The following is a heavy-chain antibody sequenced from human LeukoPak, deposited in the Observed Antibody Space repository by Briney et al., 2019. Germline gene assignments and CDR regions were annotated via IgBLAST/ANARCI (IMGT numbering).Heavy chain of an antibody. J-gene: IGHJ4*02. Sequence: SVKVSCKASGYTFTSYYMHWVRQAPGQGLEWMGGIIPIFGTANYAQKFQGRVTITADKSTSTAYMELSSLRSEDTAVYYCARAISIAARPRYFDYWGQGTLVTVSP. V-gene: IGHV1-69*06. CDR3: ARAISIAARPRYFDY. CDR1: GYTFTSYY. CDR2: IIPIFGTA. D-gene: IGHD6-6*01.